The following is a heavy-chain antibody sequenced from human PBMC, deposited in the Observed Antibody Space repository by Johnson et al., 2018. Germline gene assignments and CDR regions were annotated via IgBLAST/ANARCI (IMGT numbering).Heavy chain of an antibody. V-gene: IGHV3-30*18. Sequence: QVQLVESGGGLVKPGGSLRLSCAASGFTFSSYSMNWVRQAPGKGLEWVSVISYDGSNKYYGDSVKGRFTISRYNSRNRLYLQMNSLRIEDTAVYSCAKAASREVFYYYYMDVWGKGTTFTVSS. CDR2: ISYDGSNK. CDR1: GFTFSSYS. J-gene: IGHJ6*03. CDR3: AKAASREVFYYYYMDV. D-gene: IGHD3-10*01.